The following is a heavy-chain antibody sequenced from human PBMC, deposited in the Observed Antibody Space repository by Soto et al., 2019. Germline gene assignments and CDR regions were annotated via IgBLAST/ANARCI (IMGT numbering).Heavy chain of an antibody. CDR2: IRGSGGST. J-gene: IGHJ2*01. D-gene: IGHD2-21*02. V-gene: IGHV3-23*01. CDR1: GFTVSSYA. CDR3: AKAHKLLAFDL. Sequence: GGSLRLSCAASGFTVSSYAMSWVRQAPGKGLEWVSAIRGSGGSTYYADSVKGRITISRDNSKIKRDLQMNSLRAEDTAVYYCAKAHKLLAFDLWGRGTLVTVSS.